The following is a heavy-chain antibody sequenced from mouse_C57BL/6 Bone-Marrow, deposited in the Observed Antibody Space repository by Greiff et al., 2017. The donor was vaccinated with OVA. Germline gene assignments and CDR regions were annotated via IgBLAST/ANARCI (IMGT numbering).Heavy chain of an antibody. CDR3: ARHFITTVYYFDY. CDR2: IHPNSGST. J-gene: IGHJ2*01. CDR1: GYTFTSYW. Sequence: QVQLQQPGAELVKPGASVKLSCKASGYTFTSYWMHWVKQRPGQGLEWIGMIHPNSGSTNYNEKFKSKATLTVDKSSSTAYMQLSSLTSEDSAVYYCARHFITTVYYFDYWGQGTTLTVSS. D-gene: IGHD1-2*01. V-gene: IGHV1-64*01.